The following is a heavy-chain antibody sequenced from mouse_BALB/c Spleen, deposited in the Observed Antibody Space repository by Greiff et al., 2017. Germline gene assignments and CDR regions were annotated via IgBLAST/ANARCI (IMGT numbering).Heavy chain of an antibody. CDR1: GFTFSSFG. D-gene: IGHD2-2*01. V-gene: IGHV5-17*02. CDR2: ISSGSSTI. J-gene: IGHJ2*01. Sequence: EVMLVESGGGLVQPGGSRKLSCAASGFTFSSFGMHWVRQAPEKGLEWVAYISSGSSTIYYADTVKGRFTISRDNPKNTLFLQMTRLRSEDTAMYYCARSGAWFYFDYWGQGTTLTVSS. CDR3: ARSGAWFYFDY.